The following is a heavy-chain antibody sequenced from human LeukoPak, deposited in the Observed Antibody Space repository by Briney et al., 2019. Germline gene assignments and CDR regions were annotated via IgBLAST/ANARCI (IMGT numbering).Heavy chain of an antibody. D-gene: IGHD4-17*01. CDR2: ISGSGGST. CDR3: ARYGDQYYYYGMDV. V-gene: IGHV3-23*01. CDR1: GFTFSSYG. J-gene: IGHJ6*02. Sequence: PGGSLRLSCAASGFTFSSYGMHWVRQAPGKGLEWVSAISGSGGSTYYADSVKGRFTISRDNSKNTLYLQMNSLRAEDTAVYYCARYGDQYYYYGMDVWGQGTTVTVSS.